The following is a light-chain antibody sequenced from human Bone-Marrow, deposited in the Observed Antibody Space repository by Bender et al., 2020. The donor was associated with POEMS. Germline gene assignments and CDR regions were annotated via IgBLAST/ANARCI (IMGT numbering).Light chain of an antibody. V-gene: IGLV3-9*01. CDR1: VLQKTY. J-gene: IGLJ1*01. Sequence: SYELTQPSSVSVSPGQTARIICSGDVLQKTYSRWFRQKPGQAPVLVIYRDSNRPSGIPERFSGSNSGNTATLTISRAQAGDEADYYCQVWDSSSYVFGTGTKVTVL. CDR3: QVWDSSSYV. CDR2: RDS.